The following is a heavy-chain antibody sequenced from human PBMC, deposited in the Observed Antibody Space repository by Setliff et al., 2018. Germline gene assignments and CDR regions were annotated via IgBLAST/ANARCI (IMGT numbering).Heavy chain of an antibody. CDR2: IFYSGRT. Sequence: KASETLSLTCTVSGASITNINYYWGLIRQPPGKGLEWIGSIFYSGRTFYNPSLKSRVTISVDTSKNQFSLTLSSVTAADTAVYYCARLPNYVWGSPVDYWGQGTLVTVFS. J-gene: IGHJ4*02. V-gene: IGHV4-39*01. CDR3: ARLPNYVWGSPVDY. CDR1: GASITNINYY. D-gene: IGHD3-16*01.